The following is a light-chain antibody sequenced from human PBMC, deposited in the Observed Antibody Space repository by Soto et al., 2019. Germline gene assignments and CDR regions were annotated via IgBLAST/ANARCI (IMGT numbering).Light chain of an antibody. J-gene: IGKJ5*01. CDR1: QSISSY. CDR2: AAS. CDR3: QHTSITPNT. V-gene: IGKV1-39*01. Sequence: DIQMTQSPSSLSASVGDRVTITCRASQSISSYLNWYQQKPGKAPKLLIYAASSLQSGVPSRFSGSGSGTDFTLTISSRQPEDFATYYCQHTSITPNTFGKGHDWRLN.